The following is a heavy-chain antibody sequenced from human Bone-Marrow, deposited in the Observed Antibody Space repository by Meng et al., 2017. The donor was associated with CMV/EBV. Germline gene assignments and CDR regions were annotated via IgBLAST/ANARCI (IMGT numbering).Heavy chain of an antibody. J-gene: IGHJ4*02. CDR1: GVTSSCCCDC. V-gene: IGHV4-39*07. D-gene: IGHD4-23*01. CDR2: SYYSGST. CDR3: ARDNSPRFDY. Sequence: QPLPEVARPVLWTSRTILSLTSSVSGVTSSCCCDCWGWIRQPPGKGLEWIGSSYYSGSTSYNPSLMSRVSISVDTSKNQFSLKLSSVTAADTAAYCCARDNSPRFDYWGQGTLVTVSS.